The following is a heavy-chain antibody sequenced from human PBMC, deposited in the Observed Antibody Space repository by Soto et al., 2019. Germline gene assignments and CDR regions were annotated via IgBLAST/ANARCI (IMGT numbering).Heavy chain of an antibody. CDR3: AREENCRGGTCYSEYFHN. D-gene: IGHD2-15*01. CDR2: VNPSGGSA. J-gene: IGHJ1*01. Sequence: VASVKVSCKTSGYIFTAYSMHWVRQAPGQGLEWMGVVNPSGGSAHYAQSFEGRVTLTRDTSTSTFYMELSSLRSEDTAVYYCAREENCRGGTCYSEYFHNWGQGTLVTVSS. V-gene: IGHV1-46*01. CDR1: GYIFTAYS.